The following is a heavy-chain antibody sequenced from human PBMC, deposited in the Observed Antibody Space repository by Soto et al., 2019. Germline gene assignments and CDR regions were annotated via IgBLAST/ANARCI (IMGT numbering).Heavy chain of an antibody. CDR2: INPNSGGT. CDR1: GYTFTGYY. D-gene: IGHD3-3*01. Sequence: GASVKVSCKASGYTFTGYYMPWVRQAPGQGLEWMGWINPNSGGTNYAQKFQGRVTMTRDTSISTAYMELSRLRSEDTAVYYCARGLTTYYDFWSGLDAFDIWGQGTMVTVSS. CDR3: ARGLTTYYDFWSGLDAFDI. V-gene: IGHV1-2*02. J-gene: IGHJ3*02.